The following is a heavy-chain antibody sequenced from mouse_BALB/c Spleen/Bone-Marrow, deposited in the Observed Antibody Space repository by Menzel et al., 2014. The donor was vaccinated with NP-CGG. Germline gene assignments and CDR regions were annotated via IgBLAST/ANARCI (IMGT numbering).Heavy chain of an antibody. Sequence: VQLQQSGAELVKPGASVKLSCKASGYTFTSYYMYWVKQRPGQGPEWFGEINPSNGGTNFNEKFKNKATLTVDKSSSTAYMQLSSLTSEDSAVYCCSRGRRDALDYWGQGTSVTVSS. J-gene: IGHJ4*01. CDR3: SRGRRDALDY. CDR1: GYTFTSYY. CDR2: INPSNGGT. V-gene: IGHV1S81*02.